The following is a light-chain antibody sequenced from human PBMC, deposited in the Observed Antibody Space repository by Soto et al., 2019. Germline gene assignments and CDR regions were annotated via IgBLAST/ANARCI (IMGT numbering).Light chain of an antibody. CDR3: QQYNNWLTWT. CDR2: GAS. Sequence: EIVLTQSPATLSLSPGERATLSCRASQSVSSYLAWYQQKPGQAPRLILYGASTRATGFPARFSGSGSGTDFTLTISRLEPEDFAVYYCQQYNNWLTWTFGQGTKVDIK. CDR1: QSVSSY. V-gene: IGKV3-11*01. J-gene: IGKJ1*01.